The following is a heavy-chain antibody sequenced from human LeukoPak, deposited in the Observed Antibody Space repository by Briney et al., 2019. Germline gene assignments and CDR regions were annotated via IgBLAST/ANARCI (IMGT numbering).Heavy chain of an antibody. CDR3: ARVRGGYDAIDH. CDR1: GGSVSTYH. V-gene: IGHV4-59*02. Sequence: SETLSLTCTVSGGSVSTYHWGWIRQPPGKGLEWIGYSYYTGSNNYNPSLTGRVTISVDMSKNQFSLKLISVTAADTAVYHCARVRGGYDAIDHWGQGTLVTVSS. CDR2: SYYTGSN. D-gene: IGHD5-12*01. J-gene: IGHJ4*02.